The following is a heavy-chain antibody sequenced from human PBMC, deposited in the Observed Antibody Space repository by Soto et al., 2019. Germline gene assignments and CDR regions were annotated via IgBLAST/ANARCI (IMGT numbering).Heavy chain of an antibody. J-gene: IGHJ4*02. CDR1: GFTFSYAW. Sequence: EVQLVESGGCLVKPGGSLRLSCAAAGFTFSYAWMTWVRQVSGKGLEWVALIKSKAHGGTTDYAALVEGRFTISRDDSTNTLYLQMNSLQTEDTGLYYCTAGLYNSVGVDQRGQGTQVTVSS. CDR2: IKSKAHGGTT. CDR3: TAGLYNSVGVDQ. V-gene: IGHV3-15*07. D-gene: IGHD2-15*01.